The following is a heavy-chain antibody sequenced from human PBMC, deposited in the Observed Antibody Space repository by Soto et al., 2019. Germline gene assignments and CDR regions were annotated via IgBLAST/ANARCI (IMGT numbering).Heavy chain of an antibody. V-gene: IGHV3-21*01. J-gene: IGHJ6*02. CDR1: GFTFSSYS. D-gene: IGHD4-4*01. CDR2: ISSSSSYI. CDR3: AREAVTPLSMDV. Sequence: PWGSLRLSCAASGFTFSSYSMNWVRQAPGKGLEWVSSISSSSSYIYYADSVKGRLTISRDNAKNSLYLQMNSLRAEDTAVYYCAREAVTPLSMDVWGQGTTVTVSS.